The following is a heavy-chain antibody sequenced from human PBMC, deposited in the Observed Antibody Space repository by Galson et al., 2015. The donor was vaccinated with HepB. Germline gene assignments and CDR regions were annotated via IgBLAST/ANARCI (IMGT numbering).Heavy chain of an antibody. J-gene: IGHJ5*02. Sequence: SVKVSCKASGFNFIRPTMQWVRQARGQRLEWIGWIVVGSGKTNFAQKFQDRVAITRDMSTSTVYMELSSLTSEDTAVFYCAADTTYTSSWYNWLDPWGQGTLVTVSS. CDR1: GFNFIRPT. D-gene: IGHD6-13*01. V-gene: IGHV1-58*02. CDR2: IVVGSGKT. CDR3: AADTTYTSSWYNWLDP.